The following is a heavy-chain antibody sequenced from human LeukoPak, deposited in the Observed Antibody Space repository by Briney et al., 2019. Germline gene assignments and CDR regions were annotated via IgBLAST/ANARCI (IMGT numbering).Heavy chain of an antibody. D-gene: IGHD6-19*01. CDR1: GGSFSGYY. CDR2: INHSGST. Sequence: SETLSLTCAVYGGSFSGYYWSWIRQPPGKGLEWIGEINHSGSTNYNPSLKSRVTISVDTSKNQFSLKLSSVTAADTAVYYCARGGIAVAGTFGPWGQGTLVTVSS. CDR3: ARGGIAVAGTFGP. V-gene: IGHV4-34*01. J-gene: IGHJ5*02.